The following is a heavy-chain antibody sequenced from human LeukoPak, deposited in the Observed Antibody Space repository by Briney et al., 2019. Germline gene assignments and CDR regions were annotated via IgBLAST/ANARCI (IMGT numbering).Heavy chain of an antibody. CDR2: ITGSTKYI. D-gene: IGHD2-21*02. J-gene: IGHJ4*02. CDR1: GFTFNTYT. V-gene: IGHV3-21*04. Sequence: PGGSLRLSCAASGFTFNTYTMNWVRQAPGKGLEWVSAITGSTKYIPSNIYYADAVQGRFTISRDDAKNLVYLQMNSLRAEDTAVYYCAKDLGGGDYELDYWGQGTLVTVSS. CDR3: AKDLGGGDYELDY.